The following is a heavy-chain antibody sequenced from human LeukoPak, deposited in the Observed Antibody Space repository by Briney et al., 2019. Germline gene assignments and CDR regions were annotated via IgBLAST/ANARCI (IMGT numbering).Heavy chain of an antibody. CDR3: ARGSTEFDY. D-gene: IGHD1-1*01. J-gene: IGHJ4*02. CDR2: ISSSSSYI. V-gene: IGHV3-21*04. Sequence: SLNWVRHAPGKGLEVVSSISSSSSYIYYADSVKGRFTISRDNANNSLYLQMNSLRAEDTAVYYCARGSTEFDYWGQGTLVTVSS. CDR1: S.